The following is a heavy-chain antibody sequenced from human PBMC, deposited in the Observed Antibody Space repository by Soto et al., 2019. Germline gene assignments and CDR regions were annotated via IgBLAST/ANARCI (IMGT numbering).Heavy chain of an antibody. D-gene: IGHD6-19*01. Sequence: QLQLQESGPGLVKPSETVSLTCTVSSGSVSSSGYYWGWIRQPPGKGLEWIGSISYSRSTYYNPSLKSRVTISVDTSKNLFSLRLSSVTAADTAVYYCARRGDDLAVAGDNWGQGTLVTVSS. CDR2: ISYSRST. CDR3: ARRGDDLAVAGDN. J-gene: IGHJ4*02. CDR1: SGSVSSSGYY. V-gene: IGHV4-39*01.